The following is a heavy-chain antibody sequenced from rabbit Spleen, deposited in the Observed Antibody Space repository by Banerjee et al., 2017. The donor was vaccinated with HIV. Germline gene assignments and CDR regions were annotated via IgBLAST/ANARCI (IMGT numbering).Heavy chain of an antibody. CDR2: SDPVFGST. D-gene: IGHD8-1*01. Sequence: QEQLVESGGGLVQPGGSLKLSCKTSGFDFSSYGVSWVRQAPGKGLEWIGYSDPVFGSTYYANWVNGRFSISRENAQNTVFLQMTSLTAADTATYFCAKGYAGGSGFDLWGQGTLVTVS. CDR3: AKGYAGGSGFDL. J-gene: IGHJ4*01. CDR1: GFDFSSYG. V-gene: IGHV1S47*01.